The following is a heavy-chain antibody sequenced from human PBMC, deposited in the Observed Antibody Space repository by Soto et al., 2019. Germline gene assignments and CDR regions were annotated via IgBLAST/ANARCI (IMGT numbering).Heavy chain of an antibody. V-gene: IGHV4-30-4*01. Sequence: QVQLQESGPGLVKPSQTLSLTCTVSGGSISSGDYYWIWIRQPPGKGLEWIGYIYYSGGNYYNPALKSRVTISVDTSKNQFSLKLSSVTAADTDVYYCARDHYVYDILTGYGYYYGMDVWGQGTTVTVSS. CDR3: ARDHYVYDILTGYGYYYGMDV. CDR1: GGSISSGDYY. CDR2: IYYSGGN. D-gene: IGHD3-9*01. J-gene: IGHJ6*02.